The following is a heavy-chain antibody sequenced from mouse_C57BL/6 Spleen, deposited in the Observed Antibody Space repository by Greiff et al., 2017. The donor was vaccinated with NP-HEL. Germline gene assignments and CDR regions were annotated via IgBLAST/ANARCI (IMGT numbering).Heavy chain of an antibody. D-gene: IGHD2-4*01. CDR3: ARNDYDGYAMDY. J-gene: IGHJ4*01. Sequence: EVQRVESGPELVKPGASVKIPCKASGYTFTDYNMDWVKQSHGKSLEWIGDINPNNGGTIYNQKFKGKATLTVDKSSSTAYMELRSLTSEDTAVYYCARNDYDGYAMDYWGQGTSVTVSS. CDR2: INPNNGGT. V-gene: IGHV1-18*01. CDR1: GYTFTDYN.